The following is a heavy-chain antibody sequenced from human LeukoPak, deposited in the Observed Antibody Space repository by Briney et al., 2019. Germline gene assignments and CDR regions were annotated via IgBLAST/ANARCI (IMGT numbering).Heavy chain of an antibody. D-gene: IGHD5-24*01. V-gene: IGHV1-8*03. CDR1: GYTFTSYD. CDR3: ARGRDGYNIPLFDY. CDR2: MNPNSGNT. Sequence: SVKLSCKASGYTFTSYDINWGRQATGQGLRWMGWMNPNSGNTGYAQQFQGRVTITRNTSISTAYMELSSLRSEDTAVYYCARGRDGYNIPLFDYWGQGTLFTVSS. J-gene: IGHJ4*02.